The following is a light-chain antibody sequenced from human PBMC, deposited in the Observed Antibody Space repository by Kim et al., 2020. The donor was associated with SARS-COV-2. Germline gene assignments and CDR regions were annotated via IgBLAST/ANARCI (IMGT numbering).Light chain of an antibody. CDR1: SLRTYY. J-gene: IGLJ1*01. CDR3: NSRDDV. CDR2: GPN. V-gene: IGLV3-19*01. Sequence: SYELTQDPAVSVALGQTVRITCQGDSLRTYYASWYQQKPGQAPVVVIYGPNNRPSGIPDRFSGSISGNTASLTITGAQAEDEAEYYCNSRDDVFGTGTKVTVL.